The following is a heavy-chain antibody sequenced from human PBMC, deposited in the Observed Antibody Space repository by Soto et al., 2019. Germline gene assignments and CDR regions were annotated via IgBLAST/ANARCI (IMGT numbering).Heavy chain of an antibody. CDR1: GFTFSSYW. D-gene: IGHD6-13*01. J-gene: IGHJ4*02. Sequence: EVQLVESGGGLVQPGGSLRLSCAASGFTFSSYWMSWVRHAPGKGLEWVANIKQDGSEKYYVDSVKGRFTISRDNAKNSLYLQMNSLRAEDTAVYYCAREQQLVMSDFDYWGQGTLVTVSS. V-gene: IGHV3-7*01. CDR3: AREQQLVMSDFDY. CDR2: IKQDGSEK.